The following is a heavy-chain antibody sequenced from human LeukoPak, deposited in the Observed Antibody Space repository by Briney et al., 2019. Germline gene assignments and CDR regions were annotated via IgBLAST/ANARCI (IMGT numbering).Heavy chain of an antibody. J-gene: IGHJ5*02. V-gene: IGHV3-21*04. CDR1: GFTFSSYS. CDR2: ISSSSSYI. Sequence: PGGSLRLSCAASGFTFSSYSMNWVRQAPGKGLEWVSSISSSSSYIYYADSVKGRFTISRDNSKNTLYLQMNSLRAEDTAVYYCARVRVNWFDPWGQGTLVTVSS. CDR3: ARVRVNWFDP.